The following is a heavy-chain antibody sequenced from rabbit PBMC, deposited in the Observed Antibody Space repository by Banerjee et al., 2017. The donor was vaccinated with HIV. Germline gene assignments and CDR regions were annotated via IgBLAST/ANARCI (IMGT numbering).Heavy chain of an antibody. CDR3: ARGAYANGGYYIPGYFNL. Sequence: QEQLEESGGRLVKPDETLTLTCTVSGIDLSSNAMCWVRQAPGKGLEWIACRYVGSRGNIYYARWAKGRFTLSKTSSTTVTLQMTSLTAADTATYFCARGAYANGGYYIPGYFNLWGPGTLVTVS. D-gene: IGHD1-1*01. CDR1: GIDLSSNA. V-gene: IGHV1S45*01. J-gene: IGHJ4*01. CDR2: RYVGSRGNI.